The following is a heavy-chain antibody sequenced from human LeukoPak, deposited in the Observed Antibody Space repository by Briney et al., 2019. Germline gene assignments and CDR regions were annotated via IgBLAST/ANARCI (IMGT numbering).Heavy chain of an antibody. CDR2: ISGSGAT. CDR1: GFTFCTSA. D-gene: IGHD7-27*01. Sequence: GGSLRLSFAASGFTFCTSAMTWGRPAPGKGLEWVSGISGSGATDYADSVKGRFTISRDNSKNTLYLQINSLRAEDTAVYYCAKDLNWGGRWGQGTLVTVSS. V-gene: IGHV3-23*01. CDR3: AKDLNWGGR. J-gene: IGHJ4*02.